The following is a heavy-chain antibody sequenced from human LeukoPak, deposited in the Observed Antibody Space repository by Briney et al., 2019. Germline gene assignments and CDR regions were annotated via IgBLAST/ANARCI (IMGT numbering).Heavy chain of an antibody. J-gene: IGHJ3*02. Sequence: KTLETLSLTCTVSGGSISSYYWSWIRQPAGKGLEWIGRIYTSGGTNYNPSLKSRVTMSVDTSKNQFSLKLSSVTAADTAVYYCARVYSSSSGKNAFDIWGQGKIVTVSS. V-gene: IGHV4-4*07. CDR2: IYTSGGT. CDR3: ARVYSSSSGKNAFDI. D-gene: IGHD6-6*01. CDR1: GGSISSYY.